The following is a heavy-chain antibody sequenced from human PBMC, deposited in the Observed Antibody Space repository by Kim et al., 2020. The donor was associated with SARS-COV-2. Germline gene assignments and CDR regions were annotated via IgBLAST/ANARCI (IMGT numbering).Heavy chain of an antibody. CDR1: GFTFSSYG. Sequence: GGSLRLSCAASGFTFSSYGMHWARQSPGKGLEWVAVISYDGSNKYYADSVKGRFTISRDNSKNTLYLQMNSLRAEDTAVYYCAKDRLTGTSNYYFDYWGQGTLVTVSS. J-gene: IGHJ4*02. CDR2: ISYDGSNK. CDR3: AKDRLTGTSNYYFDY. V-gene: IGHV3-30*18. D-gene: IGHD1-20*01.